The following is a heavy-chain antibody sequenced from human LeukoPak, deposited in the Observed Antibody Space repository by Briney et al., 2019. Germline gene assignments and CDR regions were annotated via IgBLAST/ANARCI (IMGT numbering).Heavy chain of an antibody. Sequence: GGSLRLSCAASGFTFSSYGIHWVRQAPGKGLEWVAFIRYDGSNKYYADSVKGRFTISRDNAKNSLYLQMNSLRAEDTALYYCARDAKEYSSSSYFDYWGQGTLVTVSS. CDR2: IRYDGSNK. CDR1: GFTFSSYG. D-gene: IGHD6-6*01. CDR3: ARDAKEYSSSSYFDY. J-gene: IGHJ4*02. V-gene: IGHV3-30*02.